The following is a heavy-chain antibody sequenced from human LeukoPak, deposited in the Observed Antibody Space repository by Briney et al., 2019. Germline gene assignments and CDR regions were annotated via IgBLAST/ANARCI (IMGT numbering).Heavy chain of an antibody. V-gene: IGHV4-59*11. CDR3: ARAGAWQIDP. CDR2: IFYSGST. D-gene: IGHD3-10*01. CDR1: GGSISSHY. Sequence: SETLSLTCTVSGGSISSHYWSWIRQPPGKGLEWIGCIFYSGSTNYNPSLKSRVTISVDKSKNQFSLKLKSVTAADTAVYYCARAGAWQIDPWGQGTLVTVSS. J-gene: IGHJ5*02.